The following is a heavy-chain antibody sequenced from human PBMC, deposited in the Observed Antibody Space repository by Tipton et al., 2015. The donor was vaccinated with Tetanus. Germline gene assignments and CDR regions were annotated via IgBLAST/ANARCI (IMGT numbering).Heavy chain of an antibody. V-gene: IGHV3-48*02. Sequence: SLRLSCAASGFTFTSYSMNWVRQAPGKGLEWVSYISYSSGTIYYADSVRGRFTISRDNAKNSLYLQMNSLRDEDTAVYYCARDSTHRRDGYNDFDYWGQGTLVTVSS. CDR3: ARDSTHRRDGYNDFDY. J-gene: IGHJ4*02. D-gene: IGHD5-24*01. CDR2: ISYSSGTI. CDR1: GFTFTSYS.